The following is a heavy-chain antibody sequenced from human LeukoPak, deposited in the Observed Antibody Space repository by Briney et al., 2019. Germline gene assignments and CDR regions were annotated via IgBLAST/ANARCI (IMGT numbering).Heavy chain of an antibody. CDR3: ASVAGTSVSNWFDP. V-gene: IGHV4-34*01. Sequence: SETLSLTCAVYGGSFSGYYWSWIRQPPGKGLEWIGEINQSGSTNYNPSLKSRVTISVDTSKNQFSLKLSSVTAADTAVYYCASVAGTSVSNWFDPWGQGTLVTVSS. D-gene: IGHD6-19*01. CDR1: GGSFSGYY. J-gene: IGHJ5*02. CDR2: INQSGST.